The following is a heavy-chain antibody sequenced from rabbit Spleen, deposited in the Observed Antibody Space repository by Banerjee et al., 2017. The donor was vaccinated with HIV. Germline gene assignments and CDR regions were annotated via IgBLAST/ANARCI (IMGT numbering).Heavy chain of an antibody. V-gene: IGHV1S47*01. CDR2: INTYTVKS. CDR1: GFSFSDRDV. Sequence: QEQLVESGGGLVKPEGSLTLTCKASGFSFSDRDVMCWVRQAPGKGLQWIACINTYTVKSVYASWVNGRFTISSDNAQNTVDLQMNSLTAADTATYFCTRDSGSGPYIDGYFNLWGQGTLVTVS. D-gene: IGHD1-1*01. J-gene: IGHJ4*01. CDR3: TRDSGSGPYIDGYFNL.